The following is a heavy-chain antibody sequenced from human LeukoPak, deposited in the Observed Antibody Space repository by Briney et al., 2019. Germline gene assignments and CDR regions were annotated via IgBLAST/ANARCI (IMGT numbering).Heavy chain of an antibody. Sequence: SETLSLTCSVSGGSISSYYWTWIRQPPGKGLEWIGYIYYSGTTNYNPSLKSRVTISVDTSKNQFSLKLSSVTAADTAVYYCASGRPLGFDYWGQGTLVTVSS. D-gene: IGHD1-26*01. CDR1: GGSISSYY. CDR3: ASGRPLGFDY. CDR2: IYYSGTT. J-gene: IGHJ4*02. V-gene: IGHV4-59*01.